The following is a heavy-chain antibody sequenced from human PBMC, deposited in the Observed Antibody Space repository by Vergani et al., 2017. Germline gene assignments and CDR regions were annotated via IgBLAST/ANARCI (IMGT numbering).Heavy chain of an antibody. CDR2: ISGSGGST. Sequence: EVQLLESGGGLVQPGGSLRLSCVASGFTFSSYAMSWVRQAPGKGLEWVSGISGSGGSTYYADPVKGRLTISRDNFRNTLYLQMNSLRAEDTAVYYCARHEGSGWDYFDYWGQGTLVSVSS. D-gene: IGHD6-19*01. J-gene: IGHJ4*02. V-gene: IGHV3-23*01. CDR1: GFTFSSYA. CDR3: ARHEGSGWDYFDY.